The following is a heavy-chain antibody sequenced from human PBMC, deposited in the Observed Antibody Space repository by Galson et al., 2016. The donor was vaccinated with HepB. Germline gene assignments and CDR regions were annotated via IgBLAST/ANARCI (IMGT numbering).Heavy chain of an antibody. V-gene: IGHV4-34*01. CDR2: INHSGST. CDR3: ARESLTLTNLQGVIRAGAADYYYDLDV. J-gene: IGHJ6*04. CDR1: GGSFSGYY. D-gene: IGHD3-10*01. Sequence: SETLSLTCAVYGGSFSGYYWTWIRQPPGKGLEWIGEINHSGSTKYNPSLKSRVTISLDTSKNQFSLKLTSATTTDTAVYFCARESLTLTNLQGVIRAGAADYYYDLDVWGKGTTVTVSS.